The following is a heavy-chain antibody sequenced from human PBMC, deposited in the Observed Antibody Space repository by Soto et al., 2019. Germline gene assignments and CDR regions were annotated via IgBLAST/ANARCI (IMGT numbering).Heavy chain of an antibody. Sequence: PGGSLRLSCAASGFTFSSYGMHWVRQAPGKGLEWVAVIWYDGSNKYYADSVKGRFTISRDNSKNTLYLQMNSLRAEDTAVYYFARDSYDYGDYDYYYYMDVWGKGTTVTVSS. CDR2: IWYDGSNK. CDR1: GFTFSSYG. D-gene: IGHD4-17*01. J-gene: IGHJ6*03. V-gene: IGHV3-33*01. CDR3: ARDSYDYGDYDYYYYMDV.